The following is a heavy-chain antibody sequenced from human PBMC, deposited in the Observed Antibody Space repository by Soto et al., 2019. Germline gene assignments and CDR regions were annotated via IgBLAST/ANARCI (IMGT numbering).Heavy chain of an antibody. J-gene: IGHJ6*02. CDR1: GFTFGDYA. Sequence: GGSLRLSCTASGFTFGDYAMSWFRQAPGKGLEWVGFIRSKAYGGTTEYAASVKGRFTISREDSKRIAYLQMNSLKTEDTAVYYCTRVAAPTFSCTNGVCYSYYYYGMDVWGQGTTVTVSS. CDR3: TRVAAPTFSCTNGVCYSYYYYGMDV. CDR2: IRSKAYGGTT. V-gene: IGHV3-49*03. D-gene: IGHD2-8*01.